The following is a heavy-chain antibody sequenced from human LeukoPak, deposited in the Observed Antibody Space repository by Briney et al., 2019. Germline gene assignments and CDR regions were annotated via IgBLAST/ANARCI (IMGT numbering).Heavy chain of an antibody. J-gene: IGHJ4*02. CDR3: AKEVSFGDMGGDC. V-gene: IGHV3-30*02. CDR2: IQSDGNDK. Sequence: PGGSLRLSCAASGFIFSNYGMHWVRQTPGKGLEWVAFIQSDGNDKDYADSVKGRLTISRDNSKNTLYLQMNSLRAEDTAVYYCAKEVSFGDMGGDCWGQGTLVTVSS. CDR1: GFIFSNYG. D-gene: IGHD3-10*01.